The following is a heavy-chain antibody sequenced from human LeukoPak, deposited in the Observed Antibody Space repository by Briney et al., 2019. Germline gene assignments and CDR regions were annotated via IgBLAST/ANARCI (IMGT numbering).Heavy chain of an antibody. CDR1: GFTFSSYG. D-gene: IGHD3-22*01. V-gene: IGHV3-30*03. Sequence: GGSLRLSCAASGFTFSSYGMHWVRQAPGKGLEWVAVISYDGSNKYYADSVKGRFTISRDNAKNSLYLQMNSLRAEDTAVYYCARAWDTMIGDAFDIWGQGTMVTVSS. CDR2: ISYDGSNK. J-gene: IGHJ3*02. CDR3: ARAWDTMIGDAFDI.